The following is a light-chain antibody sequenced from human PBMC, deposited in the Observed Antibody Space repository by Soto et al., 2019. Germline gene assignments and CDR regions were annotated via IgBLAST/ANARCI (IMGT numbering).Light chain of an antibody. CDR3: QQYESLPLT. CDR1: QSVSSSY. CDR2: GAS. Sequence: EIVLTQSPGTLSLSPGERATLSCRASQSVSSSYLAWFQQRPGQAPRLLIYGASSRATGIPDRFSGSGSGPDFTLSISRLEPEDFAVYYCQQYESLPLTFGQGTRLEIK. J-gene: IGKJ5*01. V-gene: IGKV3-20*01.